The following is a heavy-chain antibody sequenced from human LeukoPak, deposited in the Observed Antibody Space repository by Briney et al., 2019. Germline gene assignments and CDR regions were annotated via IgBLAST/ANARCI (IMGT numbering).Heavy chain of an antibody. CDR3: ARSIAAAGMGFDY. V-gene: IGHV4-59*08. D-gene: IGHD6-13*01. J-gene: IGHJ4*02. Sequence: PSETLSLTCTVSGGSISSYDWSWIRQPPGKGLEWIGYIYYSGSTNYNPSLKSRVTISVDTSKNQFSLKLSSVTAADTAVYYCARSIAAAGMGFDYWGQGTLVTVSS. CDR2: IYYSGST. CDR1: GGSISSYD.